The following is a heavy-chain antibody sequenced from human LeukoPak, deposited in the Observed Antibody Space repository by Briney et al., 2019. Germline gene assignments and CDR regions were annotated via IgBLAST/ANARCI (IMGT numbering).Heavy chain of an antibody. V-gene: IGHV3-66*01. D-gene: IGHD3-10*01. CDR2: IYSGGST. CDR1: GFTVSSNY. Sequence: GGSLRLSCAASGFTVSSNYMSWVRQAPGKGLEWVSVIYSGGSTYYADSVRGRFTISRDNSKNTLYLQMNSLRAEDTAVYYCASNGGFGELSFDYWGQGTLVTVSS. J-gene: IGHJ4*02. CDR3: ASNGGFGELSFDY.